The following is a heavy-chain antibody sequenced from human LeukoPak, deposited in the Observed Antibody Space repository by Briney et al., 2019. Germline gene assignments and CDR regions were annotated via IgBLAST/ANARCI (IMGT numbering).Heavy chain of an antibody. D-gene: IGHD1-14*01. CDR3: AKVGTGGLFRALDY. CDR1: GFTFSSYA. J-gene: IGHJ4*02. CDR2: ISDGGGTT. Sequence: PGXSLRLSCAASGFTFSSYAMSWVRQAPGKGLEWVSAISDGGGTTYYADSVQGRFTISRDYSKNTLFLQMNSLRADDTAVYYCAKVGTGGLFRALDYWGQGTLVTVSS. V-gene: IGHV3-23*01.